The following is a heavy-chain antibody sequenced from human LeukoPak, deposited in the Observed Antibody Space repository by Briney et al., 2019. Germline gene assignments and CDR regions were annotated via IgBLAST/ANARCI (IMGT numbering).Heavy chain of an antibody. CDR1: GGTFSSYA. Sequence: SVKVSCKASGGTFSSYAISWVRQAPGQGLEWMGGIIPIFGTANYAQKFQGRVMITTDESTSTAYMELSSLRSEDTAVYYCASSTTPDYYYYYYMDVWGKGTTVTVSS. V-gene: IGHV1-69*05. CDR3: ASSTTPDYYYYYYMDV. D-gene: IGHD1-26*01. CDR2: IIPIFGTA. J-gene: IGHJ6*03.